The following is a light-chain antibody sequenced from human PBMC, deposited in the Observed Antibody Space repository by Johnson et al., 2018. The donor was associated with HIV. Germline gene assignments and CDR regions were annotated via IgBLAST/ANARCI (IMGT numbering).Light chain of an antibody. CDR2: DNN. CDR3: GTWDSSLSANV. Sequence: SVLTQPPSVSAAPGQKVTTSCSGSSSYIGNNYVSWYQQLPGTAPKLLIYDNNKRPSGIPDRFSGSKSGTSATLGITGLQTGDEADYYCGTWDSSLSANVFGTGTKVTVL. CDR1: SSYIGNNY. J-gene: IGLJ1*01. V-gene: IGLV1-51*01.